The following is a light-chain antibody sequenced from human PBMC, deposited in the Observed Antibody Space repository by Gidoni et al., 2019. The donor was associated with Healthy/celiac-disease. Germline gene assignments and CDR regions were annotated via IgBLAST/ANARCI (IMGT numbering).Light chain of an antibody. J-gene: IGLJ3*02. V-gene: IGLV3-25*02. CDR1: ALPKQY. Sequence: SYELTQPPSVSVSPGQTARITCSGDALPKQYAYWYQQKPGQAPVLVIYKDSERPSGIPERFSGSSSGTTVTLTISGVHAEDEADYYCQSADSSGTYPLVFGGGTKLTVL. CDR2: KDS. CDR3: QSADSSGTYPLV.